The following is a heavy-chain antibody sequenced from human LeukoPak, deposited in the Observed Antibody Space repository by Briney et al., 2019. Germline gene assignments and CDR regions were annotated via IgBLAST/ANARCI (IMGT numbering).Heavy chain of an antibody. Sequence: GGSLRLSCAASGFTFSNYVMSWVRQAPGKGLEWVSGLIGSGGTTYYADSVKGRFTISRDNSKNTLYLQLNSLRAEDTAVYYCAKKGIAAADSFDYWGRGTLVTVSS. CDR3: AKKGIAAADSFDY. D-gene: IGHD6-13*01. CDR1: GFTFSNYV. CDR2: LIGSGGTT. J-gene: IGHJ4*02. V-gene: IGHV3-23*01.